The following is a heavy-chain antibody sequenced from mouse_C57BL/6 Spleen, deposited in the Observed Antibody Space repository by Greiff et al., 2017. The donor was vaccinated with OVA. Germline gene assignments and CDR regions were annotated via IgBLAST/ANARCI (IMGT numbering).Heavy chain of an antibody. CDR2: IRYDGST. CDR3: ARRDDYYGSNSPYYYAMDY. J-gene: IGHJ4*01. CDR1: GYSITSGYY. Sequence: EVQLEESGPGLVKPSQSLSLTCSVTGYSITSGYYWNWIRQFPGNKLEWMGYIRYDGSTNYNPSLKNRISITRDTSKNQFFLKLNSVTTENTATYYCARRDDYYGSNSPYYYAMDYWGQGTSVTVSS. V-gene: IGHV3-6*01. D-gene: IGHD1-1*01.